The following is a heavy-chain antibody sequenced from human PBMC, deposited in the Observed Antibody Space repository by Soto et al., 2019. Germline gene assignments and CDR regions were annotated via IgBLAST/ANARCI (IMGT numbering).Heavy chain of an antibody. CDR2: IWYDGSNK. Sequence: QVQLVESGGGVVQPGRSLRLSCAASGFTFSSYGMHWVRQAPGKGLEWVAVIWYDGSNKYYADSVKGRFTISRDNSKNTLYLQMNSLRAEDTAVYYCARAGYCSGGSCYRLGYYYGMDVWGQGTTVTVSS. CDR3: ARAGYCSGGSCYRLGYYYGMDV. D-gene: IGHD2-15*01. CDR1: GFTFSSYG. V-gene: IGHV3-33*01. J-gene: IGHJ6*02.